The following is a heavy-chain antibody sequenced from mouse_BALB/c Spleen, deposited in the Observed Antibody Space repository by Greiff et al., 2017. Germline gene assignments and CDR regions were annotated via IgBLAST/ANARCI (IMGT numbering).Heavy chain of an antibody. D-gene: IGHD2-1*01. Sequence: VKLQESGPGLVAPSQSLSITCTVSGFSLTGYGVNWVRQPPGKGLEWLGMIWGDGSTDYNSALKSRLSISKDNSKSQVFLKMNSLQTDDTARYYCASSTMPHYYAMDYWGQGTSVTVSS. CDR1: GFSLTGYG. J-gene: IGHJ4*01. CDR2: IWGDGST. V-gene: IGHV2-6-7*02. CDR3: ASSTMPHYYAMDY.